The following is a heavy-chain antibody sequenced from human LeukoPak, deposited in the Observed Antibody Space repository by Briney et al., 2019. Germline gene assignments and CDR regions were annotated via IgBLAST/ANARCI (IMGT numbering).Heavy chain of an antibody. CDR1: GGSVSGYY. J-gene: IGHJ4*02. V-gene: IGHV4-34*01. CDR3: ARGRGSYSG. D-gene: IGHD1-26*01. Sequence: PSETLSLTCAVYGGSVSGYYWSWIRQPPGKGLEWIGEINHSGSTNYNPSLKSRVTISVDTSKNQFSLKLSSVTAADTAVYYCARGRGSYSGWGQGTLVTVSS. CDR2: INHSGST.